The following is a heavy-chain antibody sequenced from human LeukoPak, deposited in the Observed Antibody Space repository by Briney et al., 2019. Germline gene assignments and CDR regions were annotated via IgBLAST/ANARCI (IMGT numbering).Heavy chain of an antibody. CDR2: IYYSGST. CDR3: AREGSSSWYFRAGWFDP. D-gene: IGHD6-13*01. V-gene: IGHV4-39*07. CDR1: GGSISSSSYY. J-gene: IGHJ5*02. Sequence: SETLSLTCTVSGGSISSSSYYWGWIRQPPGKGLEWIGSIYYSGSTYYNPSLKSRVTISVDTSKNQFSLKLSSVTAADTAVYYCAREGSSSWYFRAGWFDPWGQGTLVTVSS.